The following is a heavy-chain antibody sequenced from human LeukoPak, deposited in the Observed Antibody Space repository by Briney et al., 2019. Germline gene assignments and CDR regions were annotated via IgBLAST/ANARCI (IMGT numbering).Heavy chain of an antibody. J-gene: IGHJ4*02. D-gene: IGHD3-22*01. V-gene: IGHV3-NL1*01. CDR1: GFTFSSYG. CDR3: ARNTYYYDSSGYEALYYFDY. Sequence: GGSLSLSCAVSGFTFSSYGMHWFRQAPGKGLEWGSVIYSGGSTYYADSVKGRFTISRDNSKNTLYLQMNSLRAEDTAVYYCARNTYYYDSSGYEALYYFDYWGQGTLVTVSS. CDR2: IYSGGST.